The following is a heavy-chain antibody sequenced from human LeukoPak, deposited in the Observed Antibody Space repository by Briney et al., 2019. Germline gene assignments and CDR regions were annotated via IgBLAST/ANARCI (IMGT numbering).Heavy chain of an antibody. CDR2: IYYSGST. CDR1: GGSISSGDYS. J-gene: IGHJ4*02. D-gene: IGHD4-17*01. V-gene: IGHV4-30-4*01. Sequence: PSETLSLTCTVSGGSISSGDYSWSWIRQPPGKGLEWIGYIYYSGSTYYNPSLKSRVTISVDTSKNQFSLKLSSVTAADTAVYYCARQNGDYYFDYWGQGTLVTVSS. CDR3: ARQNGDYYFDY.